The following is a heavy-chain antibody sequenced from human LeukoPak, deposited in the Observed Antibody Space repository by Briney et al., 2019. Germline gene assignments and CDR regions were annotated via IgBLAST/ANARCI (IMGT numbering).Heavy chain of an antibody. CDR3: ARDSNFLDV. V-gene: IGHV3-48*01. Sequence: GGSLRLSCAASGFTFSSYSMNWVRQAPGKGLEWVSYISSSSSTIYCADSVKGRFTISRDNAKNSLYLQMNSLRAEDTAVYYCARDSNFLDVWGKGTTVTVSS. CDR2: ISSSSSTI. D-gene: IGHD3-3*01. CDR1: GFTFSSYS. J-gene: IGHJ6*04.